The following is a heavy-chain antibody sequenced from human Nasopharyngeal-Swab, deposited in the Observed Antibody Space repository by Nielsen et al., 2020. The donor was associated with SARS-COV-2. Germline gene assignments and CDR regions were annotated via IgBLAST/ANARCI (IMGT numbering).Heavy chain of an antibody. J-gene: IGHJ6*03. Sequence: VRQAPGKGLEWVGEIYHSGSTNYNPSLKSRVAISVDKSKNQFSLKLSSVTAADKAVYYCARVSILKVVVVGYYYYMDVWGKGTTVTVSS. D-gene: IGHD2-15*01. CDR2: IYHSGST. V-gene: IGHV4-4*02. CDR3: ARVSILKVVVVGYYYYMDV.